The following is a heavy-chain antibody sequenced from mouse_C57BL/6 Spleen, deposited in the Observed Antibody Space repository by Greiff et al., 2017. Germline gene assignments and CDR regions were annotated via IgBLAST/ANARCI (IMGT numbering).Heavy chain of an antibody. CDR1: GYSITSGYY. V-gene: IGHV3-6*01. Sequence: EVKLQESGPGLVKPSQSLSLTCSVTGYSITSGYYWNWIRQFPGNKLEWMGYISYDGSNNYNPSLKNRTSITRDTSKNQFFLKLNSVTTEDTATXYCARAIGITTDWYFDVWGTGTPVTVSS. CDR3: ARAIGITTDWYFDV. CDR2: ISYDGSN. D-gene: IGHD1-1*01. J-gene: IGHJ1*03.